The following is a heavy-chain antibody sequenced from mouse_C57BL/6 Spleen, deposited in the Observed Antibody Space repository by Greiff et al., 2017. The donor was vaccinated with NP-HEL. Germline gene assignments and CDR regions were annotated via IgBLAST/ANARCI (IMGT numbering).Heavy chain of an antibody. Sequence: VQLQQSGPELVKPGASVKISCKASGYTFTDYYMNWVKQSHGKSLEWIGDINPNNGGTSYNQKFKGKATLTVDKSSSTAYMELRSLTSEDSAVYYCARYCDWFAYWGQGTLVTVSA. V-gene: IGHV1-26*01. CDR2: INPNNGGT. J-gene: IGHJ3*01. CDR3: ARYCDWFAY. CDR1: GYTFTDYY.